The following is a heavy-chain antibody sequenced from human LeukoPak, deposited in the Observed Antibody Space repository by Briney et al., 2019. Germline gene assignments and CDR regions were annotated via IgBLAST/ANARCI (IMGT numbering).Heavy chain of an antibody. J-gene: IGHJ4*02. CDR1: GFAFSSYT. Sequence: GGSLRLSCAASGFAFSSYTMSWVRQAPGKGLEWVSAISGSGGSTYYADSVKGRFTISRDNSKNTLYLQMNSLRAEDTAVYYCAKTRALGVAGYSSSWLSDYWGQGTLVTVSS. V-gene: IGHV3-23*01. CDR3: AKTRALGVAGYSSSWLSDY. CDR2: ISGSGGST. D-gene: IGHD6-13*01.